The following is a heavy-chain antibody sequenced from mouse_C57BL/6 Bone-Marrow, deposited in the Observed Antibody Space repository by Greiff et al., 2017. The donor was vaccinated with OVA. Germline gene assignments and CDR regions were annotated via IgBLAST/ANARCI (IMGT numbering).Heavy chain of an antibody. CDR2: IYPGSGST. D-gene: IGHD2-4*01. Sequence: VQLQQSGAELVKPGASVKMSCKASGYTFTSYWITWVKQRPGQGLEWIGDIYPGSGSTNYNEKLKSKATLNVDTSSSTAYLQLSSLTSEDSAVYNSASIYLDYDSLYIDYWGQGTTLTVSS. J-gene: IGHJ2*01. CDR3: ASIYLDYDSLYIDY. V-gene: IGHV1-55*01. CDR1: GYTFTSYW.